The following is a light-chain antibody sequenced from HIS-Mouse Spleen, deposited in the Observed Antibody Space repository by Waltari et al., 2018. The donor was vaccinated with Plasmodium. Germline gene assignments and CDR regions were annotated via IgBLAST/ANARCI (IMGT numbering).Light chain of an antibody. CDR3: MIWPSNASGV. J-gene: IGLJ3*02. V-gene: IGLV5-37*01. Sequence: QPALTPPPSSSASPGESARPPSTLPLYINVVSYHIYWYPQNQGSPPGYLLYYYSDSDKGQGSGVPSRFSGSKDASANTGILLISGLQSEDEADYYCMIWPSNASGVFGGGTKLTVL. CDR2: YYSDSDK. CDR1: LYINVVSYH.